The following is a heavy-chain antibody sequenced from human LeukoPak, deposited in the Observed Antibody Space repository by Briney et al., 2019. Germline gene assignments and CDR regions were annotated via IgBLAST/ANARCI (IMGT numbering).Heavy chain of an antibody. V-gene: IGHV5-10-1*01. CDR2: IDPSDSYT. Sequence: GESLKISCKGSGYSFTSYWISWVRQMPGKGLEWMGRIDPSDSYTNYSPSFQGHVTISADKSISTAYLQWSSLKASDTAMYYCARHFMVRGVPNDAFDIWGQGTMVTVSS. CDR1: GYSFTSYW. J-gene: IGHJ3*02. CDR3: ARHFMVRGVPNDAFDI. D-gene: IGHD3-10*01.